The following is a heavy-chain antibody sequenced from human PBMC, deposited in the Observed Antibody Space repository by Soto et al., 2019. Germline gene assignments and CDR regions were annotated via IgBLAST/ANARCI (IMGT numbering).Heavy chain of an antibody. CDR2: ISGGGDST. Sequence: PGGSLRLSCAASGFTFSSFGMTWVRQAPGKGLEWVSAISGGGDSTDYADSVKGRFTISRDSSKNTLYLQMISLRAEDTAVYFCAKVWSYGLNYFDYWGQGTLVTVSS. V-gene: IGHV3-23*01. J-gene: IGHJ4*02. D-gene: IGHD1-26*01. CDR1: GFTFSSFG. CDR3: AKVWSYGLNYFDY.